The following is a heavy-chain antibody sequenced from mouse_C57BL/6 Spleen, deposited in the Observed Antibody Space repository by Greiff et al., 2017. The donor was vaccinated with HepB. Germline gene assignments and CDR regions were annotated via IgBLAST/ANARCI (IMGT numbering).Heavy chain of an antibody. CDR2: IYPRSGNT. CDR1: GYTFTSYG. D-gene: IGHD2-3*01. Sequence: QVQLQQSGAELARPGASVKLSCKASGYTFTSYGISWVKQRTGQGLEWIGEIYPRSGNTYYNEKFKGKATLPADKSSSTAYMELRSLTSEDSAVYFCARDGYYPFFAYWGQGTLVTVSA. CDR3: ARDGYYPFFAY. V-gene: IGHV1-81*01. J-gene: IGHJ3*01.